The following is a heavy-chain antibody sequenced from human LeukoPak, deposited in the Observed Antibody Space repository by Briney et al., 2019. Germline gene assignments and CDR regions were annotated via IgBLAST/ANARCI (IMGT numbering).Heavy chain of an antibody. D-gene: IGHD2-15*01. CDR1: GGSISSSSYY. V-gene: IGHV4-39*01. CDR2: IYYTGRT. J-gene: IGHJ5*02. Sequence: PSETPSLTCTVSGGSISSSSYYWGWIRQPPGKWLESIGSIYYTGRTYYNPSLKARVTISVDTSKNQFSLKLSSVTAADTAVYYCARQAAYCSSGSCYPNWFDPWGQGTLVTVSS. CDR3: ARQAAYCSSGSCYPNWFDP.